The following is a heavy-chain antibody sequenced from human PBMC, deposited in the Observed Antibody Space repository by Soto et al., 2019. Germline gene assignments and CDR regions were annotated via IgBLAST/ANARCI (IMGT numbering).Heavy chain of an antibody. CDR1: GDSDSSNSAA. CDR3: ARDLGLGNCSSTSCYVYYYYYMDV. D-gene: IGHD2-2*01. Sequence: SQTLSLTCAISGDSDSSNSAAWNWIRQSPSRGLEWLGRTYYRSKWYNDYAVSVKSRITINPDTSKNQFPLQLNSVTPEDTAVYYCARDLGLGNCSSTSCYVYYYYYMDVWGKGTTVTVSS. V-gene: IGHV6-1*01. CDR2: TYYRSKWYN. J-gene: IGHJ6*03.